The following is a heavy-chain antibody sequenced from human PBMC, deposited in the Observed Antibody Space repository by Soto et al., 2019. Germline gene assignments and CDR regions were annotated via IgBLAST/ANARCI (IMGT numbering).Heavy chain of an antibody. CDR3: SGGRIGGVSGSYPPCCFSY. V-gene: IGHV4-34*01. J-gene: IGHJ4*02. Sequence: SETLSLPCAVCGGSFSGYYWSWIREPPGKGLGWIGEINHSGSTDYNPSLKSRVTISVDTSKNQCSLKLRSVAAVDPAVYYCSGGRIGGVSGSYPPCCFSYRGQGTLVTVS. CDR1: GGSFSGYY. CDR2: INHSGST. D-gene: IGHD3-16*02.